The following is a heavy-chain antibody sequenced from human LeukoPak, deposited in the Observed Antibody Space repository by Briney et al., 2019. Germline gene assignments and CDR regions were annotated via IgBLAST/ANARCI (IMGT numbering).Heavy chain of an antibody. CDR2: IYYSRST. V-gene: IGHV4-39*01. J-gene: IGHJ4*02. D-gene: IGHD5-18*01. CDR3: ARHPPSRGYSYGYPPNYFDY. CDR1: GGSISSSSYY. Sequence: SETLSLTCTVSGGSISSSSYYWGWIRQPPGKGLEWIGSIYYSRSTYYNPSLKSRVTISVDTSKNQFSLKLSSVTAADTAVYYCARHPPSRGYSYGYPPNYFDYWGQGTLVTVSS.